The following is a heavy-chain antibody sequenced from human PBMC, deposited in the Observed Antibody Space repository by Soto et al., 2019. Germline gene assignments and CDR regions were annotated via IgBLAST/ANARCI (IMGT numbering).Heavy chain of an antibody. V-gene: IGHV3-23*01. CDR3: ARWSYLDY. CDR2: ISGSDGKT. Sequence: GGSLRLSCAASGFSFGSYALSWVRQAPGKGLEWVSTISGSDGKTFYADSVKGRFSISKDTSQSTLYLQMNSLRADDTAMYYCARWSYLDYWGQGTRVTVSS. CDR1: GFSFGSYA. D-gene: IGHD3-3*01. J-gene: IGHJ4*02.